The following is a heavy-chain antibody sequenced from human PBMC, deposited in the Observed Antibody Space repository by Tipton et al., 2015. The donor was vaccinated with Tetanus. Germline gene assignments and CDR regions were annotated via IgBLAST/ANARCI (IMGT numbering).Heavy chain of an antibody. J-gene: IGHJ4*02. CDR2: ITPIFGTT. CDR1: GGTFTNYA. Sequence: QSGPEVKKPGSSVKVSCKASGGTFTNYALSWVRQAPGQGLEWVGGITPIFGTTNFAPKFQGRVTITADESTNTAFMELSSLRSEDTAVYYCASGSTFDYWGQGTLVTVSS. CDR3: ASGSTFDY. V-gene: IGHV1-69*01. D-gene: IGHD1-26*01.